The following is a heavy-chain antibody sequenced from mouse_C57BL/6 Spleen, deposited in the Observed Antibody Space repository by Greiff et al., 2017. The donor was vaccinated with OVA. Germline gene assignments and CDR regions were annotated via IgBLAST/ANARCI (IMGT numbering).Heavy chain of an antibody. Sequence: VQLQQPGAELVKPGASVKMSCKASGYTFTSYWITWVKQRPGQGLEWIGDIYPGSGSTNYNEKFKSKATLTVDTSSSTAYMQLSSLTSEDSAVYYCARYYYGSRGVAYWGQGTLVTVSA. CDR1: GYTFTSYW. CDR2: IYPGSGST. D-gene: IGHD1-1*01. J-gene: IGHJ3*01. V-gene: IGHV1-55*01. CDR3: ARYYYGSRGVAY.